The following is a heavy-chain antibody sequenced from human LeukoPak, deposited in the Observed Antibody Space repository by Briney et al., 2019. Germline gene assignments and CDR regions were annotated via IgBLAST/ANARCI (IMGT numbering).Heavy chain of an antibody. D-gene: IGHD3-3*02. CDR1: GFTFSNSA. J-gene: IGHJ3*01. Sequence: GGSLRLSCAASGFTFSNSAMSWVRQAPGKGLEWVSAISGITGNAYYADSVKGRITISRDNAKNSLHLQMNSLRDEDTAVYYCARDEAFAFDLWGQGTMVTVSS. V-gene: IGHV3-23*01. CDR3: ARDEAFAFDL. CDR2: ISGITGNA.